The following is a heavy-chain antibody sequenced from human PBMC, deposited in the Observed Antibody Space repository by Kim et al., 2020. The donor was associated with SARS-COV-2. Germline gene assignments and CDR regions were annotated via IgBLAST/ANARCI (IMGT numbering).Heavy chain of an antibody. CDR1: GFTFSNDG. Sequence: GGSLRLSCAASGFTFSNDGMTWVRQAPGKGLEWVGCIKYNADGRKNDYAAHGRGTFSIARDDTKKKLHLHRQSLKTEDTADYDCTTDCRGDGWY. CDR3: TTDCRGDGWY. J-gene: IGHJ2*01. D-gene: IGHD2-21*02. V-gene: IGHV3-15*01. CDR2: IKYNADGRKN.